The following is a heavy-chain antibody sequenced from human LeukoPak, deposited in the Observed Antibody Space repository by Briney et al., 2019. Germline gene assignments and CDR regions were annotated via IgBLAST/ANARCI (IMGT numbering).Heavy chain of an antibody. V-gene: IGHV4-38-2*01. Sequence: PSETLSLTCALCGYSIISVYYWGGIRQPPEKGLEWIGSIYHSGSTYYNPSLKNRVTISVDTSKNQFSLKLSSVTAADTAVYYCARTHGEYNSSDLWGQGSLVTVSS. CDR1: GYSIISVYY. CDR3: ARTHGEYNSSDL. J-gene: IGHJ5*02. D-gene: IGHD3-10*01. CDR2: IYHSGST.